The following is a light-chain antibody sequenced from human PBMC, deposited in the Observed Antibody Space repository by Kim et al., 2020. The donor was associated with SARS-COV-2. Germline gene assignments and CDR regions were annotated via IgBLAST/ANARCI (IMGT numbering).Light chain of an antibody. CDR2: ETS. V-gene: IGKV3-20*01. Sequence: EIVLTQSPGTLSLSPGERATLSCRASQSVSTSYLGWYQQKPGQSPRLLIYETSNRATGIPDRFIGSGSGTDFTLTISRLEPEDFAVYYCQQYGSSALTFGQGTKVDIK. J-gene: IGKJ1*01. CDR3: QQYGSSALT. CDR1: QSVSTSY.